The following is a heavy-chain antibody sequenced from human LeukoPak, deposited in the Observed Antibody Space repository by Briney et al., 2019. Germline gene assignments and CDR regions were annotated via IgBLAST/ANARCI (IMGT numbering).Heavy chain of an antibody. CDR3: VKGLRYYDSSDTFDY. Sequence: GGSLRLSCAASGFTFNIYAMSWVRQAPGKGLEWLSAISGNGVNTYYADSVKGRFTISRDNSKNALYLQMSSLRAEDTAVYYCVKGLRYYDSSDTFDYWGQGTLVTVSS. CDR1: GFTFNIYA. CDR2: ISGNGVNT. J-gene: IGHJ4*02. D-gene: IGHD3-22*01. V-gene: IGHV3-23*01.